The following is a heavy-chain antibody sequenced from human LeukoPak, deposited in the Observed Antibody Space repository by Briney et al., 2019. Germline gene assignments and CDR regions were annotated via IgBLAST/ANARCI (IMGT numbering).Heavy chain of an antibody. CDR2: IYYSGII. J-gene: IGHJ4*02. CDR3: ARHINRAGINY. D-gene: IGHD3-10*01. Sequence: SETLSLTCTVSGVSISSYYWSWIRQPPGKGLEWIGYIYYSGIINYNPSLKSRVTISVDTSKNQFSLKLSSVTAADTAVYYCARHINRAGINYWGRGTLVTVSS. CDR1: GVSISSYY. V-gene: IGHV4-59*01.